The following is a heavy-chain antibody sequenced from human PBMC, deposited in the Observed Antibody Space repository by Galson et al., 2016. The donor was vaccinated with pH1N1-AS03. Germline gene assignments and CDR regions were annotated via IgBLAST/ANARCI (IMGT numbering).Heavy chain of an antibody. V-gene: IGHV3-23*01. Sequence: SLRLSCAASGFTFSTYAMGWVRQAPGKGLEWVSSISGADLSTYYADSVKGRFTVSRDNSKNTLYLQMNGLRAEDTAIYYCANPRASGTTMVTRLDYWGQGILVTVSS. CDR2: ISGADLST. D-gene: IGHD5-18*01. CDR3: ANPRASGTTMVTRLDY. J-gene: IGHJ4*02. CDR1: GFTFSTYA.